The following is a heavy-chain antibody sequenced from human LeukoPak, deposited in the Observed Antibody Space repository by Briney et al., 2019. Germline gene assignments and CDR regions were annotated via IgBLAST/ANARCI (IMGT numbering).Heavy chain of an antibody. D-gene: IGHD3-10*01. Sequence: ASVKVSCKASGYTFTSYAMKWVRQAAGQGREWMGWINTNAGNPTYAQGFTGRFVFSLDTSVSTAYLQISSLKAEDTAVYYCAREGDITMVRGVIRDGNWFDPWGQGTLVTVSS. CDR1: GYTFTSYA. J-gene: IGHJ5*02. V-gene: IGHV7-4-1*02. CDR3: AREGDITMVRGVIRDGNWFDP. CDR2: INTNAGNP.